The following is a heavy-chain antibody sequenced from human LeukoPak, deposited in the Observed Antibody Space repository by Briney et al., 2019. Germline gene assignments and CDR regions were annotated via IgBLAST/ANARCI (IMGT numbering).Heavy chain of an antibody. CDR1: GLSISSYY. CDR2: INHSGST. J-gene: IGHJ4*02. V-gene: IGHV4-34*01. CDR3: ARVNENSSSWIDY. D-gene: IGHD6-13*01. Sequence: SETLSLTCTLSGLSISSYYWSWIRQPPGKGLEWIGEINHSGSTNYNPSLKSRVTISVDTSKNQFSLKLSSVTAADTAVYYCARVNENSSSWIDYWGQGTLVTVSS.